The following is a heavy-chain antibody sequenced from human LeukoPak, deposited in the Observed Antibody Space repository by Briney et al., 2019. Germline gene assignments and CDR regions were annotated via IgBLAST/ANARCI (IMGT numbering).Heavy chain of an antibody. CDR3: ARKVEEYGDYVGWFDP. V-gene: IGHV1-69*01. J-gene: IGHJ5*02. D-gene: IGHD4-17*01. CDR1: GGTFSSYT. CDR2: IIPIFGTA. Sequence: GSSVKVSCKASGGTFSSYTISWVRQAPGKGLEWMGGIIPIFGTANYAQKFQGRVTITADESTSTAYMELSSLRSEDTAVYYCARKVEEYGDYVGWFDPWGQGTLVTVSS.